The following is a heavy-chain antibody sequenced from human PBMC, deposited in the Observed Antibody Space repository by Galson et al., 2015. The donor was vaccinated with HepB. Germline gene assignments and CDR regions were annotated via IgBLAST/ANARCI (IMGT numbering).Heavy chain of an antibody. CDR3: ARLGSVRYFDASNYYYGMDV. CDR1: GGSINSNDFY. V-gene: IGHV4-30-4*01. J-gene: IGHJ6*02. CDR2: IYDSGST. D-gene: IGHD3-9*01. Sequence: TLSLTCTVSGGSINSNDFYWSWIRQHPGKGLEWIGYIYDSGSTYYNPSLRSRVTISVDTSNNQFSLKLSSVTAADTAVYYCARLGSVRYFDASNYYYGMDVWGQGTTVTVSS.